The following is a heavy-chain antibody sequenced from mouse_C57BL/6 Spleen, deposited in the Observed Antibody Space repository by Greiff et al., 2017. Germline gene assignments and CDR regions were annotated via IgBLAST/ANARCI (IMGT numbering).Heavy chain of an antibody. D-gene: IGHD1-1*01. J-gene: IGHJ4*01. CDR2: INPNNGGT. V-gene: IGHV1-22*01. CDR3: ARYYTTVVATWDAMDY. Sequence: EVQLQQSGPELVKPGASVKMSCKASGYTFTDYNMHWVKQSHGKSLEWIGYINPNNGGTSSNQKFKGKATLTVNKSSSTAYMELRSLTSEDSAVYYCARYYTTVVATWDAMDYWGQGTSVTVSS. CDR1: GYTFTDYN.